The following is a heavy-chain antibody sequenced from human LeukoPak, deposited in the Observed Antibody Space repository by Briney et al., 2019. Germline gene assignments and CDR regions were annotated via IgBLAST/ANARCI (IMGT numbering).Heavy chain of an antibody. J-gene: IGHJ4*02. D-gene: IGHD2-15*01. Sequence: ASVKVSCKVSGYTLTELSMHWVRQAPGKGLEWMGGFDPEDGETIYAQKFQGRVTMTEDTSTDTAYMELRSLRSDDTAVYYCVREACSGGSCYGDYWGQGTLVTVSS. CDR1: GYTLTELS. CDR3: VREACSGGSCYGDY. CDR2: FDPEDGET. V-gene: IGHV1-24*01.